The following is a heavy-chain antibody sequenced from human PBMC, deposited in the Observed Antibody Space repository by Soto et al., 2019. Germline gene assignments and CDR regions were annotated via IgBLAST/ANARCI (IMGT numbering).Heavy chain of an antibody. CDR2: IIPIFGTA. Sequence: GASVKVSCKASGGTFSSYAISWVRQAPGQGLEWMGGIIPIFGTANYAQKFQGRVTITADESTSTAYMELSSLRSEDTAVYYCARARKPTLNRPFDYWGQGTLVTVSS. V-gene: IGHV1-69*13. CDR3: ARARKPTLNRPFDY. J-gene: IGHJ4*02. CDR1: GGTFSSYA.